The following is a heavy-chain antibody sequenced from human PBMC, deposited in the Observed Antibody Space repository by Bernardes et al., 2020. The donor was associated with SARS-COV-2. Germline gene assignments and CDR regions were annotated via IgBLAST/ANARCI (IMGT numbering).Heavy chain of an antibody. D-gene: IGHD1-26*01. V-gene: IGHV3-48*02. CDR3: ARDLRGGSQY. CDR2: ISSSTSAI. Sequence: GGALRPPCAAPGFTLSNYTMKWVRPAPGKGLGWVLSISSSTSAIYYAASVKGRFTISRDNAKNSLYMQMNSLRDEDTAVYYCARDLRGGSQYWGQGTLVTVSS. J-gene: IGHJ4*02. CDR1: GFTLSNYT.